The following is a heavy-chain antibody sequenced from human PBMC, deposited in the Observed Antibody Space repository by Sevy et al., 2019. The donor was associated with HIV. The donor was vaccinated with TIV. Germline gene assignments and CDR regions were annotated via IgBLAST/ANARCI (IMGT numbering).Heavy chain of an antibody. Sequence: SETLSLTCTVSGGSISSGSYYWSWIRQPAGKGLEWIGRNYTSGSTNYNPSLKSRVTMSVDTSKNQFSLKLSSVTAADTAVYYCARDGALYSNLRKYYYYGMDVWGQGTTVTVSS. J-gene: IGHJ6*02. CDR2: NYTSGST. CDR3: ARDGALYSNLRKYYYYGMDV. V-gene: IGHV4-61*02. CDR1: GGSISSGSYY. D-gene: IGHD4-4*01.